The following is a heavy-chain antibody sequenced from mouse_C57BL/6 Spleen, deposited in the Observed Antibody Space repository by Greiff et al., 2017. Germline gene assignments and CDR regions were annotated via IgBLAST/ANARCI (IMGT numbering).Heavy chain of an antibody. CDR1: GYTFTDYN. CDR3: TRASYGNSYYFDY. D-gene: IGHD1-1*01. Sequence: EVQVVESGPELVKPGASVKMSCKASGYTFTDYNMPWVKQSHGKSLEWIGYINPNNGGTSYNKKFRGKATLTVNKSSSTAYMDLRSLTSEASAVYYCTRASYGNSYYFDYWGQGTTLTVSS. CDR2: INPNNGGT. V-gene: IGHV1-22*01. J-gene: IGHJ2*01.